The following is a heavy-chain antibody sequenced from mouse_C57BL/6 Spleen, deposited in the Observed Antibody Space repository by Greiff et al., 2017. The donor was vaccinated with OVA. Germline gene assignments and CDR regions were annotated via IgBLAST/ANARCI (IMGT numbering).Heavy chain of an antibody. J-gene: IGHJ1*03. D-gene: IGHD5-1-1*01. Sequence: EVKLMESEGGLVQPGSSMKLSCIASGFTFSDYYMAWVRQVPEKGLEWVANINYDGSSTYYLDSLKSRFIISRDNAKNILYLQMSSLKSEDTATYYCARDHTRGYFDVWGTGTTVTVSS. CDR3: ARDHTRGYFDV. V-gene: IGHV5-16*01. CDR2: INYDGSST. CDR1: GFTFSDYY.